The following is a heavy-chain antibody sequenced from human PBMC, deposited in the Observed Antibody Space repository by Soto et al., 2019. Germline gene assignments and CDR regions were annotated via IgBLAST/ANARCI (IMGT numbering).Heavy chain of an antibody. CDR3: ARNTCPPPHY. Sequence: EVQLLESGGGLVQPGGSLRLSCAASGFTFSNYAMSWVRQAPGKGLGWVSAISSSGDSPYYADSVKGRFTVSRDNTKNTLYLQMNSLGVEGTAIYYCARNTCPPPHYWGQGTLVTVSS. CDR1: GFTFSNYA. J-gene: IGHJ4*02. V-gene: IGHV3-23*01. CDR2: ISSSGDSP.